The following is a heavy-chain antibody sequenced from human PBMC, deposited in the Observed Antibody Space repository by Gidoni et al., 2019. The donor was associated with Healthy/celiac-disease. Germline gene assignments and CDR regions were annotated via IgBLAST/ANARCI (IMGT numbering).Heavy chain of an antibody. CDR1: GFTFSSYS. J-gene: IGHJ6*02. D-gene: IGHD3-3*01. CDR3: ARGENVLRFLEWHYCMDV. V-gene: IGHV3-48*02. CDR2: ISSRSSTI. Sequence: EVQLVESGGGLVQPGGSLRVSCAASGFTFSSYSMNWVRQATGKGLEWVSYISSRSSTIYYADSVNGRFTISRDNAKNSLYLQMNSLRDEDTAVYYCARGENVLRFLEWHYCMDVWGQGTTVTVSS.